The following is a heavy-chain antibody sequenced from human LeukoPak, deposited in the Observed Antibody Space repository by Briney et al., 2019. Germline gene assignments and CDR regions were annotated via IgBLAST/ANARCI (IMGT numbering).Heavy chain of an antibody. Sequence: SETLSLTCTVSGGSISSGSYYWSWIRQPAGKGLEWIGRIYTSGSTNYNPSLKSRVTISVDTSKNQFSLKLSSVTAADTAVYYCARDTRAAAGTGVDYWGQGTLVTVSS. CDR1: GGSISSGSYY. J-gene: IGHJ4*02. CDR2: IYTSGST. CDR3: ARDTRAAAGTGVDY. V-gene: IGHV4-61*02. D-gene: IGHD6-13*01.